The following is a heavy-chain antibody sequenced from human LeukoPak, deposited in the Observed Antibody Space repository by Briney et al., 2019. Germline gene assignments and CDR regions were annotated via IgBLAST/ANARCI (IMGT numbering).Heavy chain of an antibody. Sequence: ASVKVSCKASGYTFTGYYMHWVRQAAGQGLEWMGRINPNGGGTDYAQKFQGRVTMTRDTSISTAYMELSRLNSDDTAVYYCARDLPSTSNWELDYWGQGTLVTVSS. D-gene: IGHD7-27*01. V-gene: IGHV1-2*06. CDR1: GYTFTGYY. J-gene: IGHJ4*02. CDR2: INPNGGGT. CDR3: ARDLPSTSNWELDY.